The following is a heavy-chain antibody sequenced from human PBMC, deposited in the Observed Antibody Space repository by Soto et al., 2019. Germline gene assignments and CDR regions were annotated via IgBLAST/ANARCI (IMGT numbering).Heavy chain of an antibody. D-gene: IGHD6-19*01. Sequence: PGGSLRLSCAASGFTFSGSSMHWVRQASGKGLEWVGRIRNKANNYATAYAASVKGRFIVSRDDSKNTAYLQMNSLKTEDTAVYYCTTPYSSDPVGYWGQGTLVTVS. V-gene: IGHV3-73*01. CDR1: GFTFSGSS. CDR2: IRNKANNYAT. CDR3: TTPYSSDPVGY. J-gene: IGHJ4*02.